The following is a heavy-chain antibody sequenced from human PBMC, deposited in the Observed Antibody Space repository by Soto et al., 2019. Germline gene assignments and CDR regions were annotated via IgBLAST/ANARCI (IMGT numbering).Heavy chain of an antibody. V-gene: IGHV3-7*05. CDR2: INQHGTEK. Sequence: EVQLVESGGDLVPPGGSLRLSCVASGFNFSNYWMTWARQAPGKGLEWVANINQHGTEKFYVDSVEGRFSISRDNAYHSVYLQMNSLRPEDTAIYYCATDILDYWGQGTSVTVSS. CDR3: ATDILDY. CDR1: GFNFSNYW. J-gene: IGHJ4*02.